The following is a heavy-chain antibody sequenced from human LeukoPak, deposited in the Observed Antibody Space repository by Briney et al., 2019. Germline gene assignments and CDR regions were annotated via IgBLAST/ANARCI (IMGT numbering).Heavy chain of an antibody. CDR1: GYTFTSYD. V-gene: IGHV1-8*03. CDR2: MNPNSGNT. J-gene: IGHJ3*02. D-gene: IGHD3-22*01. CDR3: ATPSPSSPYYDSSGYYHTDAFDI. Sequence: VAPVKVSCKASGYTFTSYDINWVRQATGQGLEWMGWMNPNSGNTGYAQKFQGRVTITRNTSISTAYMELSSLKASDTAMYYCATPSPSSPYYDSSGYYHTDAFDIWGQGTMVTVSS.